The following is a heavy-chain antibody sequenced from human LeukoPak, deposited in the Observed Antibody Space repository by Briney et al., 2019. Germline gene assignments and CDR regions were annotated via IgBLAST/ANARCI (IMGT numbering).Heavy chain of an antibody. Sequence: GASVKVSCKASGYIFSIYGISWVRQAPGQGLEWMGCISGYKGNTNYAQKLQGRVTMTTDTSTSTAYMELRSLRSDDTAVYYCARRRSEEFDFDCWGQGTLVTVSS. CDR3: ARRRSEEFDFDC. V-gene: IGHV1-18*01. D-gene: IGHD6-19*01. J-gene: IGHJ4*02. CDR1: GYIFSIYG. CDR2: ISGYKGNT.